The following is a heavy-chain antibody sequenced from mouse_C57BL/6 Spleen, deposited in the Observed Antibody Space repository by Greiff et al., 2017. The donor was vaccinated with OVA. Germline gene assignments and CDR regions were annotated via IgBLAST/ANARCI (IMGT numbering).Heavy chain of an antibody. D-gene: IGHD2-4*01. J-gene: IGHJ2*01. Sequence: VQLQQPGAELVKPGASVKLSCKASCYTFTSYWMQWVKQRPGQGLEWIGEIDPSDSYTNYNQKFKGKATLTVDTSSSTAYMQLSSLTSEDSAVYYCARGDDYDYWGQGTTLTVSS. CDR2: IDPSDSYT. CDR1: CYTFTSYW. V-gene: IGHV1-50*01. CDR3: ARGDDYDY.